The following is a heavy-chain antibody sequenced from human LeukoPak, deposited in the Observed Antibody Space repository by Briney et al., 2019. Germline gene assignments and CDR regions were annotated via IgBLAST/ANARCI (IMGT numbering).Heavy chain of an antibody. CDR3: ARDASPYCSSTTCSHGMDV. J-gene: IGHJ6*02. D-gene: IGHD2-2*01. CDR1: GYIFTSYG. V-gene: IGHV1-18*01. CDR2: ISAYNGNT. Sequence: GAAVKVSCKAAGYIFTSYGISWVRQAPGQGLEWMGWISAYNGNTNSAQKLQGRVTMTTDTSTSTAYMELRSLRSDDTAVYYCARDASPYCSSTTCSHGMDVWGQGTTVTVSS.